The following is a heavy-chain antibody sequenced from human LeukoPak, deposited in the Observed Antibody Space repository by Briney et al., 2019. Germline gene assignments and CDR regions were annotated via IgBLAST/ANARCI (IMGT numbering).Heavy chain of an antibody. CDR3: AKEIRPNDY. D-gene: IGHD6-6*01. J-gene: IGHJ4*02. CDR1: EFTFTNHG. Sequence: GGSLRLSCTASEFTFTNHGVTWVRQAPGKGLEWVSAIAIGADTTYYADSVKGRFTISRDNSKSTLYLQMNGLRVEDTGIYYCAKEIRPNDYWGQGTLVTVSS. CDR2: IAIGADTT. V-gene: IGHV3-23*01.